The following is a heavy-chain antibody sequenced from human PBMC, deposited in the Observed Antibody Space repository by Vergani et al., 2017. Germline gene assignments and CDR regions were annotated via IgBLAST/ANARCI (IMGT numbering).Heavy chain of an antibody. V-gene: IGHV3-15*07. Sequence: EVQMVESGGGLVKPGGSLRLSCVASGFSFRNAWMNWVRRTPGKGLEWVGRIQSTFDRGTTDYAAAVKGRFTISRDDSKNTLFLQMNGLKTEDIGVYYCTTDPRYCGDGSCYWLRDHHYYGMDVWGQGTTVTVSS. J-gene: IGHJ6*02. CDR1: GFSFRNAW. CDR2: IQSTFDRGTT. D-gene: IGHD2-21*01. CDR3: TTDPRYCGDGSCYWLRDHHYYGMDV.